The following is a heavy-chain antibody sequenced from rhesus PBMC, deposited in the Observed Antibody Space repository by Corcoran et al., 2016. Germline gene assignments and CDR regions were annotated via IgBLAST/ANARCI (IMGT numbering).Heavy chain of an antibody. CDR1: GASISSYC. D-gene: IGHD6-25*01. J-gene: IGHJ4*01. CDR3: ARARIAADGDY. CDR2: INGKSGST. V-gene: IGHV4-80*01. Sequence: QVQLQESGPGLVKPSETLSLTCAVSGASISSYCWHWVRQPPGKGREWIGEINGKSGSTNYNPSLKSRVTISKDASKNQFSLKLSSVTAADTAVYYCARARIAADGDYWGQGVLVTVSS.